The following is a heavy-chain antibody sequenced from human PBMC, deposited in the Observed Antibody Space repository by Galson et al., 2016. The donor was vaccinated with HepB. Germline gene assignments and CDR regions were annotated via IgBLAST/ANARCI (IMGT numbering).Heavy chain of an antibody. D-gene: IGHD2-2*01. Sequence: SLRLSCAVSGFTFDDYAMHWVRQAPGKGLEWVSGISWNSDSIDYADSVKGRFTISRDNAKKSLYLQMNSLRPEDTALYYCAKNIQGYFSSYDAFDRWGQGTMVTVSS. J-gene: IGHJ3*02. CDR2: ISWNSDSI. V-gene: IGHV3-9*01. CDR1: GFTFDDYA. CDR3: AKNIQGYFSSYDAFDR.